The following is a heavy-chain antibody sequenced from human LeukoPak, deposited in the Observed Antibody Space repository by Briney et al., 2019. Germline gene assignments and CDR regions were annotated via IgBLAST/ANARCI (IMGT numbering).Heavy chain of an antibody. Sequence: SETLSLTCTVSGASISTYYWRWIRQPPGKGLEWIGYIYYSVTTNYNPSLQSRVTIEIDTSKNQVSLEVTSVTAADTAVYYCAGLVVESAAVTERNWFDPWGQGTLVTVSS. D-gene: IGHD6-13*01. CDR2: IYYSVTT. J-gene: IGHJ5*02. V-gene: IGHV4-59*08. CDR1: GASISTYY. CDR3: AGLVVESAAVTERNWFDP.